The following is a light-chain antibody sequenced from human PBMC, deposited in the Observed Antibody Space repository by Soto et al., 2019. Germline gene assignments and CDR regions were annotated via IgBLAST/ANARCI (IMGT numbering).Light chain of an antibody. CDR3: SSYTSSSTVV. J-gene: IGLJ2*01. CDR2: DVS. Sequence: QSALTQPASVSGSPGESITIPCTGTSSDVGDYNYVSWYQQHPGKAPKLMIFDVSYRPSGVSDRFSSSKSGNTASLTISGLQAEDEAAYYCSSYTSSSTVVFGGGTKLTVL. V-gene: IGLV2-14*03. CDR1: SSDVGDYNY.